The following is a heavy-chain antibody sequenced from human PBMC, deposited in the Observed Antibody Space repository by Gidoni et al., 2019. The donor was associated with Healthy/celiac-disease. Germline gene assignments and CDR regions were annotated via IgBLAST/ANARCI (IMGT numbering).Heavy chain of an antibody. D-gene: IGHD2-2*01. Sequence: QVQLVQSGAELKKPGASVKVSCKASGYTFTSYAMNWVRQAPGQGLEWMGWINTNTGNPTSAQGFTGRFVFSLDTSVSTAYLQISSLKAEDTAVYYCARGGYNVVPAAYYFDYWGQGTLVTVSS. J-gene: IGHJ4*02. CDR3: ARGGYNVVPAAYYFDY. CDR2: INTNTGNP. CDR1: GYTFTSYA. V-gene: IGHV7-4-1*02.